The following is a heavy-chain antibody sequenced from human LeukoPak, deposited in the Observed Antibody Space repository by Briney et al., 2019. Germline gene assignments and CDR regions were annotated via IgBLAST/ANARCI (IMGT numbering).Heavy chain of an antibody. J-gene: IGHJ4*02. CDR1: GYTFTGYY. D-gene: IGHD4-17*01. Sequence: LGASVKVSCKASGYTFTGYYMHWVRQAPGQGLEWMGWINPNSGGTNYAQKFQGRVTVTRDTSISTAYMEMSRLRSDDTAVYYCAREMGFGDYLFDYWGQGTLVTVSS. V-gene: IGHV1-2*03. CDR3: AREMGFGDYLFDY. CDR2: INPNSGGT.